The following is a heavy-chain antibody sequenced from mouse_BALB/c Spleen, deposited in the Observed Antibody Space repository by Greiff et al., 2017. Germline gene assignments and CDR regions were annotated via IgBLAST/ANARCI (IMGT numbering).Heavy chain of an antibody. Sequence: VKVEESGPGLVQPSQSLSITCTVSGFSLTSYGVHWVRQSPGKGLEWLGVIWSGGSTDYNAAFISRLSISKDNSKSQVFFKMNSLQANDTAIYYCARRGLGPFAYWGQGTLVTVSA. CDR3: ARRGLGPFAY. J-gene: IGHJ3*01. CDR2: IWSGGST. CDR1: GFSLTSYG. D-gene: IGHD3-3*01. V-gene: IGHV2-2*02.